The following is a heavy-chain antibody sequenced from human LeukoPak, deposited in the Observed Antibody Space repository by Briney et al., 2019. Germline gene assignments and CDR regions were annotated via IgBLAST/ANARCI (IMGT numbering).Heavy chain of an antibody. Sequence: SETLSLTCTVSGGSINYCYWSWIRQPPGKGLEWIGYIYYSGSTNYNPSLKSRVSISVDTSKNQFSLKLSSVTAADTAVYYCARRGFGSSWGLDYWGQGTLVTVSS. J-gene: IGHJ4*02. CDR2: IYYSGST. D-gene: IGHD6-13*01. V-gene: IGHV4-59*08. CDR3: ARRGFGSSWGLDY. CDR1: GGSINYCY.